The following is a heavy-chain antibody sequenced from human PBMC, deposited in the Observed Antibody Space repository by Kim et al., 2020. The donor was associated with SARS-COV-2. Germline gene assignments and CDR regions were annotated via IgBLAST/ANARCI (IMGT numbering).Heavy chain of an antibody. Sequence: SETLSLTCTVSGGSISSSAYYWGWIRQPPGKGLEWIGSIYYTGTTYYNPSLKSRVTISVDTSKNQFSLKLSSVTDATVYYCARHGWTGGVGYFDPWGQG. CDR3: ARHGWTGGVGYFDP. J-gene: IGHJ5*02. CDR2: IYYTGTT. CDR1: GGSISSSAYY. D-gene: IGHD2-8*02. V-gene: IGHV4-39*01.